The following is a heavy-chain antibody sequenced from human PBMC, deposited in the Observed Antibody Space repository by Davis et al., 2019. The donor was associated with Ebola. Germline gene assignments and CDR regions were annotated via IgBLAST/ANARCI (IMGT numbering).Heavy chain of an antibody. J-gene: IGHJ4*02. D-gene: IGHD5-18*01. Sequence: GESLKISCKASGYSFTSYWIGWVRQMPGKGLEWMGIIYPADSDTRYSPSFQGQVTLSADKSITTAYLQWSSLKASDTAMYYCARRTAIYSYDDYWGQGTLVTVSS. V-gene: IGHV5-51*01. CDR2: IYPADSDT. CDR1: GYSFTSYW. CDR3: ARRTAIYSYDDY.